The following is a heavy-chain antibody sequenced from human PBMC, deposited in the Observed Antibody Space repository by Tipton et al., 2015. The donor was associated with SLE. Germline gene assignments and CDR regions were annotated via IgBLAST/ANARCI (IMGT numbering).Heavy chain of an antibody. D-gene: IGHD3-3*01. J-gene: IGHJ4*02. CDR1: GDSISSSSYF. CDR3: ARDPYDSWSDYQATFDY. Sequence: TPSLTCTVSGDSISSSSYFWGWIRQPPGKGLEWLASVHSGGSTYLNPSLRPRLTISVDATRNQLSLNLGSVTAADTAVYYCARDPYDSWSDYQATFDYWGQGTLVTVSP. V-gene: IGHV4-39*07. CDR2: VHSGGST.